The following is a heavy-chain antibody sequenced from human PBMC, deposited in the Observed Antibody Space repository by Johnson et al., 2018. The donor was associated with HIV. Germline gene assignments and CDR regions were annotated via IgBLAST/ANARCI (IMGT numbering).Heavy chain of an antibody. CDR1: GFSFDDYG. D-gene: IGHD2-21*02. J-gene: IGHJ3*02. V-gene: IGHV3-20*04. CDR3: ASRGVVVTAIPKFGAFDI. Sequence: VQLVESGGGVVRPGGSLRLSCAASGFSFDDYGMSWVRQAPGKGLEWVSGINWNGGSKGYADSVKGRFTISRDNAKNSLYLQMNSLRAEDTALYYCASRGVVVTAIPKFGAFDILCQGTMVTVSS. CDR2: INWNGGSK.